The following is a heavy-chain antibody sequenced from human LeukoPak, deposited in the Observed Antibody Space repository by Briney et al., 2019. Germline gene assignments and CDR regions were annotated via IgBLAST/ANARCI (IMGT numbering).Heavy chain of an antibody. CDR2: IYYSGST. CDR1: GDSISSYY. J-gene: IGHJ6*03. CDR3: ARGSASYYYYYMDV. V-gene: IGHV4-59*01. Sequence: SETLSLTCTVSGDSISSYYWSWIRQPPGKGLEWIGYIYYSGSTNYNPSLKSRVTISVDTSKNQFSLKLSSVTAADTAVYYCARGSASYYYYYMDVWGKGTTVTISS.